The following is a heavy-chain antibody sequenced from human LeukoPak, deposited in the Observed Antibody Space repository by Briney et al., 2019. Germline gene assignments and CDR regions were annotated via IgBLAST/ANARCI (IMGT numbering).Heavy chain of an antibody. CDR1: GYTFTSYG. Sequence: ASVKVSCKASGYTFTSYGISWVRQAPGQGLEWMGRISAYNGNTNYAQKLQGRVTMATDTSTSTAYMELRSLRSDDTAVYYCAREGRGYSGYDRGFDAFDIWGQGTMVTVSS. V-gene: IGHV1-18*01. J-gene: IGHJ3*02. CDR3: AREGRGYSGYDRGFDAFDI. D-gene: IGHD5-12*01. CDR2: ISAYNGNT.